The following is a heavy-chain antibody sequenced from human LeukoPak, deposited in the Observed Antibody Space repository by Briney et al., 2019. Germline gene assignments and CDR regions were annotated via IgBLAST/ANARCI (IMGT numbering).Heavy chain of an antibody. J-gene: IGHJ4*02. Sequence: GGSLRLSCAASGLTFRSYWMSWVRQAPGKGLEWVANIKQDGSEKYYVDSVKGRFTISRDNAKNSLYLQMNSLRAEDTAVYYCARGRGLDYWGQGTLVTVSS. CDR3: ARGRGLDY. CDR1: GLTFRSYW. V-gene: IGHV3-7*04. CDR2: IKQDGSEK. D-gene: IGHD3-16*01.